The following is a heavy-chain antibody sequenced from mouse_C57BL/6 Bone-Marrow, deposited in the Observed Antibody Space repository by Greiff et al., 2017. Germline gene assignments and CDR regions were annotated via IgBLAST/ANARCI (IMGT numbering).Heavy chain of an antibody. Sequence: EVMLVESGGGLVQPKGSLKLSCAASGFSFNTYAMNWVRQAPGKGLEWVARIRSKSNNYATYYAYSVKDRFTISRDDSESMLYLQMNNLKTEDTAMYYCVSFLAWFAYWGQGTLVTVSA. CDR2: IRSKSNNYAT. J-gene: IGHJ3*01. CDR3: VSFLAWFAY. V-gene: IGHV10-1*01. CDR1: GFSFNTYA.